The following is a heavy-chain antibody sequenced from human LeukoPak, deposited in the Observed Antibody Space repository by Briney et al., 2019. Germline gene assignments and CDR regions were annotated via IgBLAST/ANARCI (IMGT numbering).Heavy chain of an antibody. V-gene: IGHV4-59*12. CDR3: ARRTSTYYDFWSGYYRGDYYYYYMDV. Sequence: PSETLSLTCTVSGGSISNYYWSWIRQPPGKGLEWVGYIFYSGSTNYNPSLKSRLTISIDTSKNQFSLKLSSVTAADTAVYYCARRTSTYYDFWSGYYRGDYYYYYMDVWGKGTTVTVSS. J-gene: IGHJ6*03. CDR1: GGSISNYY. D-gene: IGHD3-3*01. CDR2: IFYSGST.